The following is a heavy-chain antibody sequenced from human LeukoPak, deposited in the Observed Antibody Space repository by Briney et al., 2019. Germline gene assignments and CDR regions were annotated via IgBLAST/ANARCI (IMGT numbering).Heavy chain of an antibody. CDR2: ISSSSSYI. CDR1: GFTFSSYS. CDR3: ASVDYYGSGNYYNDVDY. J-gene: IGHJ4*02. V-gene: IGHV3-21*01. Sequence: GGSLRLSCAASGFTFSSYSMNWVRQAPGKGLEWVSSISSSSSYIYYADSVRGRFTISRDNAKNSLYLQMNSLRAEDTALYYCASVDYYGSGNYYNDVDYWGQGTLVTVSS. D-gene: IGHD3-10*01.